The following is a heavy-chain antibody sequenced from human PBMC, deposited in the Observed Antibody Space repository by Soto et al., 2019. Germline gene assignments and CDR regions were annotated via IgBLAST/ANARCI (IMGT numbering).Heavy chain of an antibody. V-gene: IGHV1-69*19. CDR2: ISPMFGAA. CDR1: GGTFNTYA. J-gene: IGHJ4*02. D-gene: IGHD3-10*01. CDR3: AREAQVHTPAFVY. Sequence: QVQLVQSGAEMKKPGSSVKVSCQSSGGTFNTYAMNWVRQAPGQGPEWMGDISPMFGAANYAPKFQGRVTITADESTGTAYMQLSSLTSEDTALYFGAREAQVHTPAFVYGGQGTLVTVSS.